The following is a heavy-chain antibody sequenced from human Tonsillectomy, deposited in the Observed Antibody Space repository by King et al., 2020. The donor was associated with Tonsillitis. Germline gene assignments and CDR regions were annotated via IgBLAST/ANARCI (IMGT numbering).Heavy chain of an antibody. D-gene: IGHD2-15*01. J-gene: IGHJ6*03. CDR3: ARKRRSSGNDKVCSGGTCYYYYYMDV. CDR2: IYWDDDK. CDR1: GFSLTTTGMC. V-gene: IGHV2-70*01. Sequence: VTLKESGPALVKPTQTLTLTCTFSGFSLTTTGMCVTWIRQPPGEALEWLAHIYWDDDKSYSTFLKTRLSISKDTSKNQVALTMTNMDPADTATYYCARKRRSSGNDKVCSGGTCYYYYYMDVWGKGTTVTVSS.